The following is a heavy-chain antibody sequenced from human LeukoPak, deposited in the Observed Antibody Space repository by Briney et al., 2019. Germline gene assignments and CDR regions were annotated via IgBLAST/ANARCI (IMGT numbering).Heavy chain of an antibody. CDR3: ARQNFLWFGARTAGMDV. Sequence: SETLSLTCTVSGGSISSSTYYWGWVRQPPGKGLEWIGSIYYSGSTYYNPSLKSRVTISVDTSKNQFSLKLSSVTAADTAVYYCARQNFLWFGARTAGMDVWGKGTTVTVSS. V-gene: IGHV4-39*01. CDR1: GGSISSSTYY. J-gene: IGHJ6*04. D-gene: IGHD3-10*01. CDR2: IYYSGST.